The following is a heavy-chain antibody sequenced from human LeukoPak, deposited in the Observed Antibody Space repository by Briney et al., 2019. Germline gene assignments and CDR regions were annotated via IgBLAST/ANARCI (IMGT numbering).Heavy chain of an antibody. D-gene: IGHD3-22*01. Sequence: KPSETLSLTCTVSGGSISSYYWSGIRQPPGKGLEWIGYIYYSGSTNYNPSLKSRVTISVDTSKNQFSLKLSSVTAADTAVYYCARWDGSWYFDYWGQGTLVTVSS. CDR1: GGSISSYY. V-gene: IGHV4-59*01. CDR2: IYYSGST. CDR3: ARWDGSWYFDY. J-gene: IGHJ4*02.